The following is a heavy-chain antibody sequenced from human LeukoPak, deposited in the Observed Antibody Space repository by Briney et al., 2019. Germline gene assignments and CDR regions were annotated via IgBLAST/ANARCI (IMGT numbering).Heavy chain of an antibody. V-gene: IGHV1-2*02. CDR1: GYTFTVYY. D-gene: IGHD3-3*01. CDR3: AREVVPYDFWSGYTYYFDY. Sequence: ASVKVSCKASGYTFTVYYMHWVRQAPGQGLEWMGWINPNSGGTNYAQKFQGRVTMTRDTSISTAYMELSRLRSDDTAVYYCAREVVPYDFWSGYTYYFDYWGQGTLVTVSS. CDR2: INPNSGGT. J-gene: IGHJ4*02.